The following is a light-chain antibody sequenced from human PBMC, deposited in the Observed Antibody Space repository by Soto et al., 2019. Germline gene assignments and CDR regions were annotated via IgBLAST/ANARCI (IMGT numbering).Light chain of an antibody. CDR2: DAS. V-gene: IGKV3-11*01. CDR1: QSVSSY. CDR3: QQYYNWPPYT. Sequence: EIVLTQSPATLSLSPGERATLSCRASQSVSSYLAWYQQKPGQAPRLLIYDASNRATGIPARFSGSGSGTDFTLTISGLQSDDFAVYYCQQYYNWPPYTFGQGTKLQIE. J-gene: IGKJ2*01.